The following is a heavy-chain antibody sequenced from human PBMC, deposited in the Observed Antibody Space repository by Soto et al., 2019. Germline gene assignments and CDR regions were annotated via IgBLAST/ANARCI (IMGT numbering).Heavy chain of an antibody. CDR1: GFTFSGSW. Sequence: EVQLVESGGGLVQPGGSLRLSCAASGFTFSGSWMHWVRQAPGKGLVWVSRINGDGSGTSYADFVKGRFTISRDDAKNTLFPQMNGPRAEETGCYFCARGNFGSGTANDYWGQGTLVTVSS. CDR2: INGDGSGT. V-gene: IGHV3-74*01. D-gene: IGHD3-10*01. J-gene: IGHJ4*02. CDR3: ARGNFGSGTANDY.